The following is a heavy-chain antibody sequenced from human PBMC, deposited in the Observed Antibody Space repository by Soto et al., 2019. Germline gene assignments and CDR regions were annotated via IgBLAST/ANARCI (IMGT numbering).Heavy chain of an antibody. CDR1: GFTFSSYG. V-gene: IGHV3-30*03. J-gene: IGHJ5*02. D-gene: IGHD3-22*01. CDR2: ISYDGSNK. CDR3: ARAYYYDSSGYLNWFDP. Sequence: GGSLRLSCAASGFTFSSYGMHWVRQAPGKGLEWVAVISYDGSNKYYADSVKGRFTISRDNSKNTLYLQMNSLRAEDTAVYYCARAYYYDSSGYLNWFDPWGQGT.